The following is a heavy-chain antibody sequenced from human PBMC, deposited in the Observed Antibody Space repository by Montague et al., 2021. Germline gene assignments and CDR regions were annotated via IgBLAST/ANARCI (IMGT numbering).Heavy chain of an antibody. CDR2: IYDSGTT. D-gene: IGHD7-27*01. CDR3: ARRLGIRAPFDY. V-gene: IGHV4-59*08. J-gene: IGHJ4*02. CDR1: GCSISEFY. Sequence: SETLSLTCTVTGCSISEFYWSWIRQSPEKGLEWIGYIYDSGTTNYNPSLKSRVTISADTSMNQFSLNLRSVTAADTAVYFCARRLGIRAPFDYWGRGTLVTVSS.